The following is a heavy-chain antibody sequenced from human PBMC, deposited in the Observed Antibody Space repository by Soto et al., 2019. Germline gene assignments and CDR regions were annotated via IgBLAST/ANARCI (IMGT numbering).Heavy chain of an antibody. CDR2: IYYSGST. CDR1: GGSISSGDYY. Sequence: QVQLQESGPGLVKPSQTLSLTCSVSGGSISSGDYYWSWIRQPPGKGLEWIGYIYYSGSTFYNPSRQLRVTISVDTSKNQFSLNLSSVTAADTAVYYFAHFSSGRAFYIWGQRTMVSVSS. D-gene: IGHD6-19*01. J-gene: IGHJ3*02. CDR3: AHFSSGRAFYI. V-gene: IGHV4-30-4*01.